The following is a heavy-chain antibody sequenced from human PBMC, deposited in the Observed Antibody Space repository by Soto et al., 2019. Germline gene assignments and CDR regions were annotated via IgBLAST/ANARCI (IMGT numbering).Heavy chain of an antibody. CDR3: ARGSRRAAAGTPHPGDDYYYSTWTS. CDR2: IIPILGIA. Sequence: SVKVSCKASGGTFSSYTISWVRQAPGQGLEWMGRIIPILGIANYAQKFQGRVTITADKSTSTAYMELSSLRSEDTAVYYCARGSRRAAAGTPHPGDDYYYSTWTSGAKGPRSPSP. CDR1: GGTFSSYT. J-gene: IGHJ6*03. D-gene: IGHD6-13*01. V-gene: IGHV1-69*02.